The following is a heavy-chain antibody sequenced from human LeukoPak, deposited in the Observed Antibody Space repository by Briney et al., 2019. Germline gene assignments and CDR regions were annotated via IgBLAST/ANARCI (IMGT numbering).Heavy chain of an antibody. J-gene: IGHJ4*02. D-gene: IGHD4-17*01. CDR1: GYTFTGYY. CDR2: INPNSGGT. CDR3: ASEGPGDLAY. Sequence: GASVKVSCKASGYTFTGYYMHWVRQAPGQGLEWMGRINPNSGGTNYAQKFQGRVIMTRDTSISTAYMELLRSDDTAVYYCASEGPGDLAYWGQGTWSPSPQ. V-gene: IGHV1-2*06.